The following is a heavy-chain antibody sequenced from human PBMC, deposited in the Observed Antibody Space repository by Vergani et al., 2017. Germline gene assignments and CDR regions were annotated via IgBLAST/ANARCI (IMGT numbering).Heavy chain of an antibody. CDR1: GFTFSSYA. CDR3: ARDNYGDYRINYYYYYYMDV. V-gene: IGHV3-30*01. D-gene: IGHD4-17*01. CDR2: ISYDGSNK. Sequence: QVQLVESGGGVVQPGRSLRLSCAASGFTFSSYALHWVRQAPGKGLEWVAVISYDGSNKYYADSVKGRFTISRDNSKNTLYLQMNSLRDEETAVYYCARDNYGDYRINYYYYYYMDVWGKGTTVTVSS. J-gene: IGHJ6*03.